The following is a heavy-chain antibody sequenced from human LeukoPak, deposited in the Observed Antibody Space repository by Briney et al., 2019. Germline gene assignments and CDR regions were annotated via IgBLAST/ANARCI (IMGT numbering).Heavy chain of an antibody. CDR1: GYTFTVYY. Sequence: ASVKVSCKASGYTFTVYYMHLVRQAPGQGLEWMGWINPNSGGTNYAQKFQGRVTMTRDTSISTAYMELSRLRSDDTAVYYCARYTKTYYYGSGSYSSDDAFDIWGQGTMVTVSS. V-gene: IGHV1-2*02. CDR2: INPNSGGT. J-gene: IGHJ3*02. D-gene: IGHD3-10*01. CDR3: ARYTKTYYYGSGSYSSDDAFDI.